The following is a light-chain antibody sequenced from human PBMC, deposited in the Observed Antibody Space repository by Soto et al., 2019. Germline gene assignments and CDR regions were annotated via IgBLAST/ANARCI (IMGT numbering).Light chain of an antibody. CDR2: EVS. J-gene: IGLJ1*01. CDR1: SSDVGGYNY. V-gene: IGLV2-8*01. CDR3: SSYAGSNNFV. Sequence: QSALTQPPSASGSPGQSVTISCTGTSSDVGGYNYVSWYQQHPGKAPKPMIYEVSERPSGVPDRVSGSKSSNTASLTVSGLQAEDEADYYCSSYAGSNNFVFGTGTKLTVL.